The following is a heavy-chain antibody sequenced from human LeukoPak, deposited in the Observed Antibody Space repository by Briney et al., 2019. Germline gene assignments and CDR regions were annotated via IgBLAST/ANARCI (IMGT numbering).Heavy chain of an antibody. CDR3: ARLHSQALFDY. D-gene: IGHD2-21*01. J-gene: IGHJ4*02. CDR2: IYPGDSET. Sequence: GESLKISCKGSGYTFATYWIAWVRQMPGKGLEWMGIIYPGDSETRYSPSFQGQVTMSADQSISTAYLQWSSLKASDTAMYYCARLHSQALFDYWGQGTLVTVSS. CDR1: GYTFATYW. V-gene: IGHV5-51*01.